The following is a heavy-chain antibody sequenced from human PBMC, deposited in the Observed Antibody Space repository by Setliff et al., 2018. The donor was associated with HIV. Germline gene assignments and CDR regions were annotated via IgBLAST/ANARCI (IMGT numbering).Heavy chain of an antibody. V-gene: IGHV4-39*07. J-gene: IGHJ3*02. CDR1: DGSISSSSYY. D-gene: IGHD1-26*01. CDR2: IYYSGGT. Sequence: SETLSLTCTVSDGSISSSSYYWGWIRQPPGKGLEWIGSIYYSGGTYYNPSLKSRVTISVDTSKNQFSLKLSSVTAADTAVYYCARVEGATPDAFDIWGQGTMVTVS. CDR3: ARVEGATPDAFDI.